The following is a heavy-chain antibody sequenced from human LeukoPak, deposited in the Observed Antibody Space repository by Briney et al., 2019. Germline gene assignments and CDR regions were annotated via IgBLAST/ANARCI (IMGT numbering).Heavy chain of an antibody. D-gene: IGHD3-9*01. Sequence: PGGSLRLSCAASGFTFSSYAMSWVRQAPGKGLEWVSAISGSGGSTYYADSVKGRFTISRDNSKNTLYLQMNSLRAEDTAVYYCARDGYDFLTGLFDYWGQGILVTVSS. CDR2: ISGSGGST. J-gene: IGHJ4*02. V-gene: IGHV3-23*01. CDR3: ARDGYDFLTGLFDY. CDR1: GFTFSSYA.